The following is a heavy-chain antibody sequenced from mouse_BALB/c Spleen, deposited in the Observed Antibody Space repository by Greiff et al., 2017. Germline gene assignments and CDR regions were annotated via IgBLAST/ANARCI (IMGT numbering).Heavy chain of an antibody. CDR1: GYAFSSYW. J-gene: IGHJ3*01. CDR2: IYPGDGDT. Sequence: VQGVASGAELVRPGSSVKISCKASGYAFSSYWMNWVKQRPGPGLEWIGQIYPGDGDTNYNGKFKGKATLTADKSSSTAYMQLSSLTSEDSAVYFCARALKGLANWGQGTLVTVAA. V-gene: IGHV1-80*01. D-gene: IGHD1-3*01. CDR3: ARALKGLAN.